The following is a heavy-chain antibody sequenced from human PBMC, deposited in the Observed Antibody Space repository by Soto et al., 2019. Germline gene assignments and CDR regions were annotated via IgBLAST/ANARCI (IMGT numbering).Heavy chain of an antibody. J-gene: IGHJ4*02. D-gene: IGHD6-13*01. Sequence: SETLSLTCTVFGDSISSSSYYWSWIRQPPGKGLEWIGSIYYSGNTYYNPSLKSRVTISVDTSKNQFSLKLTSVTAADTAIYYRERREQGRATLPHWGQGTQVTVSS. CDR2: IYYSGNT. V-gene: IGHV4-39*01. CDR1: GDSISSSSYY. CDR3: ERREQGRATLPH.